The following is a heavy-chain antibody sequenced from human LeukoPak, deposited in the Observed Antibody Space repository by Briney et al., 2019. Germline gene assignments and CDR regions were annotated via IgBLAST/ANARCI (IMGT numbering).Heavy chain of an antibody. D-gene: IGHD3-3*01. CDR3: ARNQELGTIFGVERVLYYYYGMDV. CDR2: ISSSSSYI. CDR1: GFTVTSNY. Sequence: SGGSLRLSCAASGFTVTSNYMSWVRQAPGKGLEWVSSISSSSSYIYYADSVKGRFTISRDNAKNSLYLQMNSLRAEDTAVYYCARNQELGTIFGVERVLYYYYGMDVWGQGTTVTVSS. J-gene: IGHJ6*02. V-gene: IGHV3-21*01.